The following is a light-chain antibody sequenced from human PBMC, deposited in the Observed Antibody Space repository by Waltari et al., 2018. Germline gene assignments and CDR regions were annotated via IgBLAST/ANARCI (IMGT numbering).Light chain of an antibody. CDR2: EAS. CDR3: QQYNSAPTT. Sequence: DVQMTQSPTSLSASIGDRVTITCRASQEIYTWLAWYHQKPGKAPKFLIYEASTLVRGVPSRFSGSGSGTDFTLTISSLQPEDFGTYYCQQYNSAPTTFGPGTKVEI. J-gene: IGKJ1*01. V-gene: IGKV1D-16*01. CDR1: QEIYTW.